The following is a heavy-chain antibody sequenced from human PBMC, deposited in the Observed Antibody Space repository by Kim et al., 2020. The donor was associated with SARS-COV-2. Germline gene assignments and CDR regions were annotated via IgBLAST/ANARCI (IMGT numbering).Heavy chain of an antibody. V-gene: IGHV4-39*01. CDR1: GDSISCSSYY. CDR3: ARHLRDFWSGYDSWWF. J-gene: IGHJ5*01. CDR2: VYFSGTT. D-gene: IGHD3-3*01. Sequence: SETLSLTCTVSGDSISCSSYYWGWIRQPPGKGLEWIGSVYFSGTTYQNPSLKSRVSISVDVSKNQLSLRLNSMTAADTATYYCARHLRDFWSGYDSWWF.